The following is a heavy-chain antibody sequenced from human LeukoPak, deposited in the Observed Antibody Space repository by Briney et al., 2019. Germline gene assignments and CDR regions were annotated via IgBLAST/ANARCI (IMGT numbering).Heavy chain of an antibody. D-gene: IGHD3-3*01. Sequence: GGSLRLSWAASGFTFSSYSMNWVRQAPGKGLEWVSYISSSSSTIYYADSVKGRFTISRDNAKNSLYLQMNSLRAEDTAVYYCARDREEFWSGSLGYWGQGTLVTVSS. CDR1: GFTFSSYS. CDR3: ARDREEFWSGSLGY. J-gene: IGHJ4*02. CDR2: ISSSSSTI. V-gene: IGHV3-48*04.